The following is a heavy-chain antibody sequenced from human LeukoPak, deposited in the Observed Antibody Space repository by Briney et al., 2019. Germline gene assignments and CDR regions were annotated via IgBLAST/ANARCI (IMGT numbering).Heavy chain of an antibody. J-gene: IGHJ5*02. CDR1: GGTLSSFA. CDR2: IIPIFGTA. CDR3: ARARSPSSGYLLRDHNWFDP. Sequence: ASVKVSCKASGGTLSSFAISWVRQAPGQGLEWMGGIIPIFGTANYAQKVQGRVTITTDESTTTAYMELSSLRSEDTAVYYCARARSPSSGYLLRDHNWFDPWGQGTLVTVSS. D-gene: IGHD3-22*01. V-gene: IGHV1-69*05.